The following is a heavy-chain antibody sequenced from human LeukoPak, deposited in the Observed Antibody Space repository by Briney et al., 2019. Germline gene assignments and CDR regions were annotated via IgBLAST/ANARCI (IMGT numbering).Heavy chain of an antibody. D-gene: IGHD2-15*01. V-gene: IGHV1-18*01. CDR1: GYTFTSYG. CDR3: AREGGRYCSGGSCYFSNGWYGGLNY. J-gene: IGHJ4*02. CDR2: ISTYNGHT. Sequence: GASVKVSCTASGYTFTSYGISWVRQAPGQGLEWMGWISTYNGHTNYARKVQGRVTMTTDTSTSTAYMELRSLRSDDTAVYYCAREGGRYCSGGSCYFSNGWYGGLNYWGQGTLVTVSS.